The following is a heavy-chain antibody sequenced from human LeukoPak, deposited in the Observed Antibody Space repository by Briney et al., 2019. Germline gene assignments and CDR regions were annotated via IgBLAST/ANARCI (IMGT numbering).Heavy chain of an antibody. Sequence: SETLSLTCTVSGGSIISYYWSWTRQPPGKGLEWIGYIYYNGSTNYNPSLKSRVTISVDTSKNQFSLKLNSVTAVDTAVYYCARRGGFYCRGATCYHYYFDYWGQGALVTVSS. V-gene: IGHV4-59*08. CDR1: GGSIISYY. D-gene: IGHD2-15*01. J-gene: IGHJ4*02. CDR2: IYYNGST. CDR3: ARRGGFYCRGATCYHYYFDY.